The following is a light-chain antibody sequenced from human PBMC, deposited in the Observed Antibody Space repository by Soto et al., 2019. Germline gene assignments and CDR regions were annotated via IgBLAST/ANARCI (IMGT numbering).Light chain of an antibody. CDR3: QHYGSSPET. V-gene: IGKV3-20*01. J-gene: IGKJ1*01. CDR2: GAS. CDR1: QSVSSNY. Sequence: EIVLTQSPGTLSLSPGERATLSCRASQSVSSNYLAWYQQKPGQAPRLLIYGASSRATGIPDRFSGSGSGTDFTLTISRLEPEDFALYYCQHYGSSPETFGQGTKVAIK.